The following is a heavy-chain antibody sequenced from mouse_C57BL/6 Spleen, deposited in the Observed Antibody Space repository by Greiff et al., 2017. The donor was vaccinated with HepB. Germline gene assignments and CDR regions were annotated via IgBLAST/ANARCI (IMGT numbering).Heavy chain of an antibody. CDR2: IYPRSGNT. CDR1: GYTFTSYG. Sequence: VQLQQSGAELARPGASVKLSCKASGYTFTSYGISWVKQRTGQGLEWIGEIYPRSGNTYYNEKFNGKATLTADKSSSTAYMELRSLTSEDSAVYFCARSEITTVVATDWFAYWGQGTLVTVSA. V-gene: IGHV1-81*01. CDR3: ARSEITTVVATDWFAY. J-gene: IGHJ3*01. D-gene: IGHD1-1*01.